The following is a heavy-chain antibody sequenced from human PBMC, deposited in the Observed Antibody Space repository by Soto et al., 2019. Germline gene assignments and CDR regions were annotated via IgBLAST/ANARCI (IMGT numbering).Heavy chain of an antibody. CDR1: GYTFTCYY. CDR3: ARVTWVVGATTPEYFQH. D-gene: IGHD1-26*01. V-gene: IGHV1-2*02. CDR2: INPNSGGT. Sequence: SVKVPCKASGYTFTCYYMHCVRQAPGQGLEWMGWINPNSGGTNYAQKFKGRVTMTRDTCISTAYMELSRLRSDDTDVYYCARVTWVVGATTPEYFQHWGQGTLVTVS. J-gene: IGHJ1*01.